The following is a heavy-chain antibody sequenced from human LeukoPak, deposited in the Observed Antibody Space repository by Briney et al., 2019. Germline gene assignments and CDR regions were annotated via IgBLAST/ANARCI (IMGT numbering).Heavy chain of an antibody. CDR3: ARHDGSSGWYNY. CDR2: FYDSGTASRSA. CDR1: GVSITTYY. J-gene: IGHJ4*02. V-gene: IGHV4-59*08. D-gene: IGHD6-19*01. Sequence: SETLSLTCTVSGVSITTYYWTWIRQPPGKGLEWIGYFYDSGTASRSARYNPSLNSRVTISVDTSKNQFSLTLTSVTAADTAIYYCARHDGSSGWYNYWGQGTLVTVSS.